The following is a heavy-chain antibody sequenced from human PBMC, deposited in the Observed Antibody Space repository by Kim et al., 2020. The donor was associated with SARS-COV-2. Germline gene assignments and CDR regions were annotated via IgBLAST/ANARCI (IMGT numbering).Heavy chain of an antibody. V-gene: IGHV3-30*18. J-gene: IGHJ4*02. CDR2: ISYDGSNK. CDR1: GFTFSSYG. CDR3: AKDHYGSGSLDWGLFDY. Sequence: GGSLRLSCAASGFTFSSYGMHWVRQAPGKGLEWVAVISYDGSNKYYADSVKGRFTISRDNSKNTLYLQMNSLRAEDTAVYYCAKDHYGSGSLDWGLFDYWGQGTLVTVSS. D-gene: IGHD3-10*01.